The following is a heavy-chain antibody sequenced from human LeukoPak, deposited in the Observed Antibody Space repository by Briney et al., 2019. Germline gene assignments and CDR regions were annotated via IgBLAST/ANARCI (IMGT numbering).Heavy chain of an antibody. J-gene: IGHJ3*02. CDR3: ARPGRDYYDSSGYDAFDI. D-gene: IGHD3-22*01. Sequence: SETLSLTCTVSGGSISSGSYYWSWIRQPAGKGLEWIGRIYTSGSTNYNPSLKSRVTISVDTSKNQFSLKRSSVTAADTAVYYCARPGRDYYDSSGYDAFDIWGQGTMVTVSS. CDR1: GGSISSGSYY. CDR2: IYTSGST. V-gene: IGHV4-61*02.